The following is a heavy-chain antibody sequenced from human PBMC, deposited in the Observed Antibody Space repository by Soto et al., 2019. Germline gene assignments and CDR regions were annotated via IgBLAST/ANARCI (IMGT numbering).Heavy chain of an antibody. CDR3: ARDGYCSGGSCYFSAYGMDV. CDR2: IYYSGST. CDR1: GGSISSGGYY. Sequence: SETLSLTCTVSGGSISSGGYYGSWIRQHPGKGLEWIGYIYYSGSTYYNPSLKSRVTISVDTSKNQFSLKLSSVTAADTAVYYCARDGYCSGGSCYFSAYGMDVWGQGTTVSVSS. V-gene: IGHV4-31*03. D-gene: IGHD2-15*01. J-gene: IGHJ6*02.